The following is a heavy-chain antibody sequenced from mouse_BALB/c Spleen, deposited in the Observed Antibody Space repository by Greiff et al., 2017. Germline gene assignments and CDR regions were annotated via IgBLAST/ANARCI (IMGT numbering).Heavy chain of an antibody. D-gene: IGHD1-1*01. V-gene: IGHV5-9-3*01. Sequence: EVQRVESGGGLVKPGGSLKLSCAASGFTFSSYAMSWVRQTPEKRLEWVATISSGGSYTYYPDSVKGRFTISRDNAKNTLYLQMSSLRSEDTAMYYCARLGYGSSYDYYAMDYWGQGTSVTVSS. CDR2: ISSGGSYT. CDR3: ARLGYGSSYDYYAMDY. CDR1: GFTFSSYA. J-gene: IGHJ4*01.